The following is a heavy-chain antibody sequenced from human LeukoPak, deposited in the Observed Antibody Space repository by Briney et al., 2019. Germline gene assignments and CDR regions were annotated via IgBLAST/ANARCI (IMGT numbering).Heavy chain of an antibody. CDR3: ANRDLVDY. CDR2: ISYDGSSK. CDR1: GFTFSVYG. Sequence: GGSLRLSCAASGFTFSVYGMHWGRQAPGKGLEWVAVISYDGSSKYYADSVKGRFTISRDNSKNTLYLQMNSLRAEDTAVYYCANRDLVDYWGQGTLVTVSS. J-gene: IGHJ4*02. V-gene: IGHV3-30*18.